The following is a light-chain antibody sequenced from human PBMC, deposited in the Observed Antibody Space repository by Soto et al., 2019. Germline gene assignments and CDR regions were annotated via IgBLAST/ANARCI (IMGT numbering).Light chain of an antibody. J-gene: IGKJ1*01. V-gene: IGKV3-20*01. CDR2: GAS. CDR3: QQYGNSPWT. CDR1: QSVGNNF. Sequence: EIVLTQSPGTLSLSPGERATLSCRASQSVGNNFLAWYQQRPGQAPRLLIYGASSRATGIPDRFSGSGSGTDFSLTISRLEPEDFAVYYCQQYGNSPWTFGQGTKVEIK.